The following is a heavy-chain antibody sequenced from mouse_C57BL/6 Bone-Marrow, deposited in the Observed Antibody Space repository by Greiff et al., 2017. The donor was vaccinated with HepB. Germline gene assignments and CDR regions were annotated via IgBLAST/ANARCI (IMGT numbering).Heavy chain of an antibody. CDR2: IHPNSGST. Sequence: QVQLQQSGAELVKPGASVKLSCKASGYTFTSYWMHWVKQRPGQGLEWIGMIHPNSGSTNYNEKFKSKATLTVDKSSSTAYMQLSSLTSEDSAVYYCAREAFYYGSPFDYWGQGTTLTVSS. J-gene: IGHJ2*01. V-gene: IGHV1-64*01. CDR1: GYTFTSYW. CDR3: AREAFYYGSPFDY. D-gene: IGHD1-1*01.